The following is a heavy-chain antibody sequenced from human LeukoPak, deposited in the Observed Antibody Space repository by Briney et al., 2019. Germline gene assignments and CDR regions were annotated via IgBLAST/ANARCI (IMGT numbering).Heavy chain of an antibody. J-gene: IGHJ4*02. CDR3: ARDARHIDSSGYPDY. V-gene: IGHV3-21*01. Sequence: PGGSLTLSCAASGFTFSSYSMNWVRQAPGKGLEWVSSISSSSSYIYYADSVKGRFTISRDNAKNSLYLQMNSLRAEDTAVYYCARDARHIDSSGYPDYWGQGTLVTVSS. D-gene: IGHD3-22*01. CDR1: GFTFSSYS. CDR2: ISSSSSYI.